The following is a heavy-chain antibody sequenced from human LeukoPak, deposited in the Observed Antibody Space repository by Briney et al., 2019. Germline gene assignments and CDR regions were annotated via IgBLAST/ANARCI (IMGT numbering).Heavy chain of an antibody. Sequence: PGGSLRLSCAASGFTFSSYWMSWVRQAPGKGLEWVANIKQDGSEKYYVDSVKGRFTISRDNAKNSLYLQMNSLRAEDTAVYYCARDQGCSSTSCYHYYYYGMDVWGQGTTVTVSS. CDR1: GFTFSSYW. CDR3: ARDQGCSSTSCYHYYYYGMDV. D-gene: IGHD2-2*01. CDR2: IKQDGSEK. J-gene: IGHJ6*02. V-gene: IGHV3-7*01.